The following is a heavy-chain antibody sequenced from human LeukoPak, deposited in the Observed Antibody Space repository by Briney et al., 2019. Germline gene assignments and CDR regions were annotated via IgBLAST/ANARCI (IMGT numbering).Heavy chain of an antibody. Sequence: PGGSLRLSCAASGFTVSANYMTWVRQAPGKGLEWVSTISDNGDYTYYANSVKGRFTISRDNSKNTLYLQMDSLRAEDTAVYYCAREPNIVVTPAGFDYWGQGTLVTVSS. V-gene: IGHV3-23*01. D-gene: IGHD2-2*01. CDR2: ISDNGDYT. J-gene: IGHJ4*02. CDR1: GFTVSANY. CDR3: AREPNIVVTPAGFDY.